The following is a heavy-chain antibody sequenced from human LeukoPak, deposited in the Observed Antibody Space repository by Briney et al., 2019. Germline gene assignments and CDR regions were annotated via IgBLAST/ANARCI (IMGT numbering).Heavy chain of an antibody. CDR1: GFAFSDYY. CDR2: ISDSCTSL. D-gene: IGHD1-1*01. CDR3: ARAWQKWNESLKNWFDP. J-gene: IGHJ5*02. Sequence: GGSLRLSCAASGFAFSDYYISWIRQAPGKGLEWISYISDSCTSLYYADSVMGRFTISSDNAKNSLYLQMTRLTAEDTAIYYCARAWQKWNESLKNWFDPWGQGTLVTVSS. V-gene: IGHV3-11*01.